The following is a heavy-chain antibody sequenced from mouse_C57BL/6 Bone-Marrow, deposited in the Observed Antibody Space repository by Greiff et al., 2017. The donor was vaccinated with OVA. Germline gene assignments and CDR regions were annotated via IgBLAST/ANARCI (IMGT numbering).Heavy chain of an antibody. CDR3: ASECGVNTTVVAYFDY. CDR1: GYTFTSYW. D-gene: IGHD1-1*01. J-gene: IGHJ2*01. Sequence: QVQLQQPGAELVKPGASVKLSCKASGYTFTSYWMHWVKQRPGQGLEWIGKIHPNSGSTNYNEKFKSKATMTVDKSSSTAYMQLSSLTSEDSAVYYSASECGVNTTVVAYFDYWGQGTTLTVSS. CDR2: IHPNSGST. V-gene: IGHV1-64*01.